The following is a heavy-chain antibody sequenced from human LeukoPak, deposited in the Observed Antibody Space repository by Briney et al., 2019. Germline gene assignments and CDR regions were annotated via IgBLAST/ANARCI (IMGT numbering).Heavy chain of an antibody. Sequence: GGSLKLSCEASGFTFSTYWMTWVRQAPGKGLEWVANIKEDGSEKSYVDSVKGRFTISKDNAKNSLYLQMNSLRAEDTAVYYCARIHSGSYYMGFDYRGQGALVTVSS. D-gene: IGHD1-26*01. CDR3: ARIHSGSYYMGFDY. J-gene: IGHJ4*02. CDR2: IKEDGSEK. CDR1: GFTFSTYW. V-gene: IGHV3-7*01.